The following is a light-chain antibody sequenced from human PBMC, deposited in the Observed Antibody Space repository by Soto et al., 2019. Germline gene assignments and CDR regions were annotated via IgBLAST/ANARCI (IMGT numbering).Light chain of an antibody. CDR1: QSISSRS. V-gene: IGKV3-20*01. Sequence: EIVLTQSPGTLSLSPGERATLSCRASQSISSRSLAWYQQNPGQAPRLLIYGASSRATGIPDRFSGSGSGTDFTLTISRLEPEDFAVYYCQQYVTSPITFGQGTRLEIK. CDR3: QQYVTSPIT. J-gene: IGKJ5*01. CDR2: GAS.